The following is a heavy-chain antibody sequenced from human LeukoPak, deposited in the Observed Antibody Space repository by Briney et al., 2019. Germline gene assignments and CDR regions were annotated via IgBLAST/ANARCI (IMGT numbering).Heavy chain of an antibody. V-gene: IGHV1-8*01. CDR3: ARGGYYDSSAQSDAFDI. CDR1: GYTFTSYD. CDR2: MNPNSGNR. Sequence: KVSCKASGYTFTSYDINWVRQATGQGLEWMGWMNPNSGNRGYAQKFQGRVTMTRNTSISTAYMELSSLRSEDTAVYYCARGGYYDSSAQSDAFDIWGQGTMVTVSS. J-gene: IGHJ3*02. D-gene: IGHD3-22*01.